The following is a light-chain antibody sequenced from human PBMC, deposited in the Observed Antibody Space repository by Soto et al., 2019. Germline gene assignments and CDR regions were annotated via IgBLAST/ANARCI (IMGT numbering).Light chain of an antibody. CDR2: GVS. Sequence: DLQMTQSPSSVSASVGDRVTITCRASQDISSWLAWYQQEPGKAPKLLIYGVSSLQSGVPSRFSGSGSGTDFTLTISSLQPEDFATYFCQQANSFPRTFGQGTKVEV. V-gene: IGKV1-12*01. CDR3: QQANSFPRT. J-gene: IGKJ1*01. CDR1: QDISSW.